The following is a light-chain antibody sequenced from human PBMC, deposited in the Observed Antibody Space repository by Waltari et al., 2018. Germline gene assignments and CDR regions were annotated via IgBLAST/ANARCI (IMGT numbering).Light chain of an antibody. CDR1: QSVSRS. V-gene: IGKV3-20*01. CDR2: DAS. J-gene: IGKJ1*01. CDR3: QKYVSLPAT. Sequence: EIVLTQSPGTLSLSPGEGATLSCRASQSVSRSLAWYQQKPGQAPRLLIYDASTRATGIPDRCSGSGSGTDFSLTISRLEPEDFAVYYCQKYVSLPATFGQGTTVEIK.